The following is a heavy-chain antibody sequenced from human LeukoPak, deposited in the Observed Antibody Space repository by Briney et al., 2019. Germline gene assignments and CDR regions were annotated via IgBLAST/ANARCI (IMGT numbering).Heavy chain of an antibody. D-gene: IGHD2-15*01. CDR3: ARGVVVAATDHYYYGMDV. Sequence: SETLSLTCAVYGGSFSGYYWSWIRQPPGKGLEWIGEINHSGSTNYNPSLKSRVTISVDTSKNQFSLKLSSVTAADTAVYYCARGVVVAATDHYYYGMDVWGQGTTVTVSS. J-gene: IGHJ6*02. CDR2: INHSGST. V-gene: IGHV4-34*01. CDR1: GGSFSGYY.